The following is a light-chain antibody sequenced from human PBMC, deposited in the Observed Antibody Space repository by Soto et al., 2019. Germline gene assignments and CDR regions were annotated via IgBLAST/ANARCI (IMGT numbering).Light chain of an antibody. Sequence: QSVLTQPPSASGTPGQRVTISCSGSSPNIGSNVVNWYQQLPGTAPKLLIYSNDQRPSGVPDRFSGSKSGTSASLAISGLQSEDEADYYCAAWDDSLHGPLFGGGTKLTVL. CDR1: SPNIGSNV. CDR3: AAWDDSLHGPL. J-gene: IGLJ3*02. CDR2: SND. V-gene: IGLV1-44*01.